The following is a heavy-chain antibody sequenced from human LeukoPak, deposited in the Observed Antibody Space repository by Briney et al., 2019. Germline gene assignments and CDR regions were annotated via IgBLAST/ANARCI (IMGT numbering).Heavy chain of an antibody. J-gene: IGHJ3*02. CDR1: GFTFSSHW. CDR2: IKQDGSEK. Sequence: GGSLRLSCAASGFTFSSHWMHWVRQAPGKGLEWVANIKQDGSEKYYVDSVKGRFTISRDNAKNSLYLQMNSLRAEDTAVYYCARVGGIAVAGEAFDIWGQGTMVTVSS. CDR3: ARVGGIAVAGEAFDI. D-gene: IGHD6-19*01. V-gene: IGHV3-7*03.